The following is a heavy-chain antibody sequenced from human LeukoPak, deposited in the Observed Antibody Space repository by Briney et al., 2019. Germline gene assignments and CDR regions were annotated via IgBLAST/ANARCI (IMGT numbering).Heavy chain of an antibody. V-gene: IGHV3-21*01. J-gene: IGHJ4*02. CDR2: ISSSSSYI. Sequence: GGSLRLSCAASGFXFSSYSINWVRQAPGKGLEWVSSISSSSSYIYYADSVKGRFTISRDNAKNSLYLQMNSLRAEDTAVYYCARATYYYGSGSYTLDYWGQGTLVTVSS. D-gene: IGHD3-10*01. CDR3: ARATYYYGSGSYTLDY. CDR1: GFXFSSYS.